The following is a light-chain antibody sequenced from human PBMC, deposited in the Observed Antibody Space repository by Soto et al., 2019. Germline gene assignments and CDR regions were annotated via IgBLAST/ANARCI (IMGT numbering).Light chain of an antibody. V-gene: IGKV1-5*03. CDR3: QKYNSATWT. CDR1: QSINKW. CDR2: EAS. Sequence: DIQMTQSPSTLSASVVYTVTITCRASQSINKWLAWYQQKPGKAPTXXIYEASILQSGVPSRFSGSGSGTDFNLTISSLQTEDVATYECQKYNSATWTFGQGTKVDIK. J-gene: IGKJ1*01.